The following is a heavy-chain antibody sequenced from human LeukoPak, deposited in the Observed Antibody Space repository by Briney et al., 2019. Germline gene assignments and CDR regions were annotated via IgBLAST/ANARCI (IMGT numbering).Heavy chain of an antibody. Sequence: PETLSLTCTVSGDSISSSSYCWDWIRQPPGKGLEWIGNIYNSANTHYSPSLKTRITMSVDTSKNQFSLKLNSVTAADTGIYYCARHSRSGYIGYENAFDIWGQGTMVTVSS. D-gene: IGHD5-12*01. CDR2: IYNSANT. J-gene: IGHJ3*02. V-gene: IGHV4-39*01. CDR3: ARHSRSGYIGYENAFDI. CDR1: GDSISSSSYC.